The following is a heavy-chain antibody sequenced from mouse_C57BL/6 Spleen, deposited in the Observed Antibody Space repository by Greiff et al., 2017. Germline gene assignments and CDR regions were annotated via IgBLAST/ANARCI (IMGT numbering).Heavy chain of an antibody. CDR3: ARQGDYGNYGYAMDY. V-gene: IGHV5-6*01. J-gene: IGHJ4*01. D-gene: IGHD2-1*01. CDR2: ISSGGSYT. Sequence: EVKVVESGGDLVKPGGSLKLSCAASGFTFSSYGMSWVRQTPDKRLEWVATISSGGSYTYYPDSVKGRFTISRDNAKNTLYLQMSSLKSEDTAMYYCARQGDYGNYGYAMDYWGQGTSVTVSS. CDR1: GFTFSSYG.